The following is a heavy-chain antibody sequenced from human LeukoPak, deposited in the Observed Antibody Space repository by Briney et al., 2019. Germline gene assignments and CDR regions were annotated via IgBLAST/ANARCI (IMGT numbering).Heavy chain of an antibody. Sequence: GGSLTLSCAASGFKFSDYYMSWIRQAPGKGLECVSYISSSGSAKYYADSVKGRFSISRDNAKNSLYLQMNSLRADDTGVYYCAREKAYETTGHGSWGQGTLVTVSS. V-gene: IGHV3-11*04. CDR3: AREKAYETTGHGS. J-gene: IGHJ5*02. CDR2: ISSSGSAK. CDR1: GFKFSDYY. D-gene: IGHD1-1*01.